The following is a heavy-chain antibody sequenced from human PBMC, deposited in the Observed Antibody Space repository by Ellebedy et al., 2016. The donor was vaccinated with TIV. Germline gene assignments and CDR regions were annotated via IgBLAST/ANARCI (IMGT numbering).Heavy chain of an antibody. CDR2: IRSTGSDK. CDR3: SRGWSTPDS. D-gene: IGHD2-15*01. Sequence: GESLKISCAASGFTFSHYAMHWVRQSPGKGLEWVSSIRSTGSDKYYAESVKGRFTISRDNAQDTLFLQMNSLRAEDTAVYFCSRGWSTPDSWGQGTLVIVSS. V-gene: IGHV3-21*06. CDR1: GFTFSHYA. J-gene: IGHJ4*02.